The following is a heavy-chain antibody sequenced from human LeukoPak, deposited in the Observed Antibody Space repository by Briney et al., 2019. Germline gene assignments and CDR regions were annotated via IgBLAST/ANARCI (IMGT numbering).Heavy chain of an antibody. CDR3: ARDRGDGYCDY. J-gene: IGHJ4*02. Sequence: SETLSLTCTVSGGSISSYYWSWIRQPPGKGLEWIGYIYYSGSTNYNPSLKSRVTISVDTSKNQFSLKLSSVTAADTAVYCCARDRGDGYCDYWGQGTLVTVSS. CDR2: IYYSGST. D-gene: IGHD3-10*01. V-gene: IGHV4-59*01. CDR1: GGSISSYY.